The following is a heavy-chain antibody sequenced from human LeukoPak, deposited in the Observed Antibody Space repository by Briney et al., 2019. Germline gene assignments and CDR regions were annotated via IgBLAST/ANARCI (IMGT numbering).Heavy chain of an antibody. Sequence: GGSLRLSCAASGFTFSSYSMNWVRQAPGKGLEWVSSISSSSSYIYYAVSVKGRFTISRDNAKNSLYLQMNSLRAEDTAVYYCARSLRYCTNGVCPWGQGTLVTVSS. D-gene: IGHD2-8*01. V-gene: IGHV3-21*01. CDR3: ARSLRYCTNGVCP. CDR1: GFTFSSYS. J-gene: IGHJ5*02. CDR2: ISSSSSYI.